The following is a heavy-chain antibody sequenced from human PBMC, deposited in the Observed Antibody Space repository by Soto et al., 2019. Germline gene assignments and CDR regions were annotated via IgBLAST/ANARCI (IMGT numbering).Heavy chain of an antibody. Sequence: PSETLSLTCTVSGGSISSGDYYWSWIRQPPGKGLEWIGYIYYSGSTYYNPSLKSRVTISVDTSKNQFSLKLSSVTAADTAVYYCARGCSGDCSPDYYYYGMDVWGQGTTVTVSS. V-gene: IGHV4-30-4*01. CDR1: GGSISSGDYY. D-gene: IGHD2-21*02. CDR2: IYYSGST. CDR3: ARGCSGDCSPDYYYYGMDV. J-gene: IGHJ6*02.